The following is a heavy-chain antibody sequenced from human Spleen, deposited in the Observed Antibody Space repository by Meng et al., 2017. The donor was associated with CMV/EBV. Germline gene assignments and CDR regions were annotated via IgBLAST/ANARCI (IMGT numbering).Heavy chain of an antibody. Sequence: GESLKISCAASGFTFSSYSMNWVRQAPGKGLEWVSSISSSSSYIYYADSVKGRFTISRDNAKNSLYLQMNSLRAEDTAVYYCARDWGVMITFGGVMGYWGQGTLVTISS. CDR2: ISSSSSYI. CDR1: GFTFSSYS. CDR3: ARDWGVMITFGGVMGY. V-gene: IGHV3-21*01. D-gene: IGHD3-16*01. J-gene: IGHJ4*02.